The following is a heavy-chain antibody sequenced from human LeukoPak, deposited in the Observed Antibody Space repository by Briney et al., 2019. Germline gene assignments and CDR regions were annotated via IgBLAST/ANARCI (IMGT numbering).Heavy chain of an antibody. Sequence: SVKVSCKASGGTFSSYAISWVRQAPGQGLEWMGRIIPILGIANYAQKFQGRVTITADKSTSTAYMELSSLRSDDTAVYYCARCRGWYMGYNFDYWGQGTLVTVSS. CDR2: IIPILGIA. D-gene: IGHD5-12*01. CDR1: GGTFSSYA. J-gene: IGHJ4*02. V-gene: IGHV1-69*04. CDR3: ARCRGWYMGYNFDY.